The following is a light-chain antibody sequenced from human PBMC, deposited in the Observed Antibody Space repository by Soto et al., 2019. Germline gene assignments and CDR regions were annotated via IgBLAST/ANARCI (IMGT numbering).Light chain of an antibody. Sequence: SYELTQPPSVSVSPGQTASITCSGDKLGDKYACWYQQKPGQSPVLVVHQDTERPSGIPERFSGSSSGDTATLTISGTQAIDEADYYCQAWDSSTAVFGGGTQLTVL. J-gene: IGLJ2*01. CDR1: KLGDKY. CDR2: QDT. V-gene: IGLV3-1*01. CDR3: QAWDSSTAV.